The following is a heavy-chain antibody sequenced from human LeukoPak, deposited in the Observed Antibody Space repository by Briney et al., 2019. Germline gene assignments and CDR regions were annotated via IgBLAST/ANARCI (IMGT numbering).Heavy chain of an antibody. V-gene: IGHV1-69*04. CDR3: ARSAPYYDSSGYYSADY. J-gene: IGHJ4*02. CDR2: IIPILGIA. Sequence: ASVKVSCKASGGTFSSYAISWVRQAPGQGLEWMGRIIPILGIANYAQKFQGRVTITADKSTSTAYMELSSLRSEDTAVYYCARSAPYYDSSGYYSADYWGQGTLVTVSS. CDR1: GGTFSSYA. D-gene: IGHD3-22*01.